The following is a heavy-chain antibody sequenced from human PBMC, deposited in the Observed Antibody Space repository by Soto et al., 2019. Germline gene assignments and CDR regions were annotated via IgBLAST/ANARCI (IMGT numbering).Heavy chain of an antibody. Sequence: PSETLSLTCAVYGGSFSGYYWSWIRQPPGKGLEWIGENNHSGSTNYNPSLKSRVTITVDTSKNQFSLKLSSVTAADTVVYFCARGRRVVVAATYNYYYYMDVWGKGTTVTVSS. CDR2: NNHSGST. CDR1: GGSFSGYY. V-gene: IGHV4-34*01. CDR3: ARGRRVVVAATYNYYYYMDV. D-gene: IGHD2-15*01. J-gene: IGHJ6*03.